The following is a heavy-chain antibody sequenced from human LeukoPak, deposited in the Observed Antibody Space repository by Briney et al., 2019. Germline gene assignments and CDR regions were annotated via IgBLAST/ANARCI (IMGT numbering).Heavy chain of an antibody. CDR3: ARGLIRLSWFDP. Sequence: PSETLSLTCTVSGGSISSGDYYWSWIRQPPGKGLEWIGYIYYSGSTYYNPSLRSRVTISVDTSKNQFSLKLSAVSAADAAVYVRARGLIRLSWFDPWCQGTRDTVSS. D-gene: IGHD2-8*01. CDR1: GGSISSGDYY. J-gene: IGHJ5*02. CDR2: IYYSGST. V-gene: IGHV4-30-4*08.